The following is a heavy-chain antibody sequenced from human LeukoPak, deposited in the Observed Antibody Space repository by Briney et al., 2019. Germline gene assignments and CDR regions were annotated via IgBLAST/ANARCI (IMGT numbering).Heavy chain of an antibody. J-gene: IGHJ3*02. D-gene: IGHD6-19*01. CDR3: ARLGSSGWYGIDAFDI. CDR2: IKQDGSEK. V-gene: IGHV3-7*01. Sequence: PGGSLRLSCAASGFTLSTYWMSWVRQAPGKGLEWVANIKQDGSEKYYVDSVKGRFTISRDNAKNSLFLQMNSLRAEDTAVYYCARLGSSGWYGIDAFDIWGQGTMVTVSS. CDR1: GFTLSTYW.